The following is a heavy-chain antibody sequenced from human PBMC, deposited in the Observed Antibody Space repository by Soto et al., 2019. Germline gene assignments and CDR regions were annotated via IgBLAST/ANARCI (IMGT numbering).Heavy chain of an antibody. CDR2: ISYSGST. CDR3: ASDQGYTSGWQPYYIDY. J-gene: IGHJ4*01. D-gene: IGHD6-19*01. Sequence: QVQLQESGPGLVKPSQTLSLTCTVSGGSISSGDYYWSWIRQHPGKGLEWIGYISYSGSTYYNPCLTGRLSISVDTSKNQFSQKLRSVTAADTAVYYCASDQGYTSGWQPYYIDYWGHGTLVTVSS. CDR1: GGSISSGDYY. V-gene: IGHV4-31*03.